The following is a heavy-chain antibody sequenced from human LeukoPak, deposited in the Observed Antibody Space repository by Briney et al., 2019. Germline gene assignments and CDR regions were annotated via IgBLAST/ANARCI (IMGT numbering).Heavy chain of an antibody. V-gene: IGHV4-59*01. CDR2: IYYSGRT. D-gene: IGHD6-13*01. CDR1: GGSISSYY. CDR3: ARVTRAAGTPGVDY. Sequence: SETLSLTCTVSGGSISSYYWSWIRQPPGKGLGWIGYIYYSGRTNYNPSLKSRVTISVDTSKNQFSLKLSSVTAADTAVYYCARVTRAAGTPGVDYWGQGTLVTVSS. J-gene: IGHJ4*02.